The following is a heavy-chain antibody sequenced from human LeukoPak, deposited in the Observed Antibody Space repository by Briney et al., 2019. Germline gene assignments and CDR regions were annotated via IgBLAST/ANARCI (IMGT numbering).Heavy chain of an antibody. CDR2: ISGSGGST. D-gene: IGHD2-2*01. Sequence: AGSLRLSCAASGFTFSSYAMSWVRQAPGKGLEWVSAISGSGGSTYYADSVKGRFTISRDNSKNTLYLQMNSLRAEDTAVYYCAKDQARSSTISIVVVPAAMGYWGQGTLVTVSS. CDR1: GFTFSSYA. CDR3: AKDQARSSTISIVVVPAAMGY. V-gene: IGHV3-23*01. J-gene: IGHJ4*02.